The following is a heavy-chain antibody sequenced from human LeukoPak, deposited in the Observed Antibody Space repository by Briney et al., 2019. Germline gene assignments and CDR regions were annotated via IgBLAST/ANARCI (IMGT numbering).Heavy chain of an antibody. CDR3: ARDGITVVRGDRPPFAF. Sequence: ASVKVSCKTSGYTFTNYGITWVRQAPGQGLEWMGWISGYNGYINYAQKFQGRVTMTTDTSTSTAYMELRSLRSDDTAVYYCARDGITVVRGDRPPFAFWGQGTLVTVSS. D-gene: IGHD3-10*01. CDR2: ISGYNGYI. V-gene: IGHV1-18*04. CDR1: GYTFTNYG. J-gene: IGHJ4*02.